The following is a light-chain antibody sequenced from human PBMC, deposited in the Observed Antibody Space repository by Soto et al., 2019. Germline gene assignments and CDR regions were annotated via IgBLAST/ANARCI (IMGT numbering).Light chain of an antibody. V-gene: IGKV1-5*03. CDR2: KAS. CDR1: QSISTW. J-gene: IGKJ4*01. CDR3: QQYNTYPLT. Sequence: DIQMTQSPSTLSASVGDRVTITCRASQSISTWLAWYQQKPGKAPKLLNYKASSLESGVPSRFSGSGSGTEFTLTISSLQPDDFATYYCQQYNTYPLTFGGGTTVEIK.